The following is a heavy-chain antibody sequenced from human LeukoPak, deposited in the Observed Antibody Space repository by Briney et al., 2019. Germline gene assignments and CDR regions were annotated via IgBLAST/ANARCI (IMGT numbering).Heavy chain of an antibody. CDR3: ANARGWNYWSNNGYFDY. CDR1: GFTFDDYG. CDR2: INWNGGST. J-gene: IGHJ4*02. V-gene: IGHV3-20*04. D-gene: IGHD1-7*01. Sequence: PGGSLRLSCAASGFTFDDYGMSWVRQAPGKGLEWVSGINWNGGSTGYADSVKGRFTISRDNSKNTLYLQMNSLRGEDTAVYYCANARGWNYWSNNGYFDYWGQGTLVTVSS.